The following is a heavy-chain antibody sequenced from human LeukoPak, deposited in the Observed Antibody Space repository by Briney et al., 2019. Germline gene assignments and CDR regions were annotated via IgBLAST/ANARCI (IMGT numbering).Heavy chain of an antibody. CDR1: GGSFSGYY. V-gene: IGHV4-34*01. CDR2: INHSGST. D-gene: IGHD3-9*01. Sequence: PSETLSLTCAVYGGSFSGYYWSWIRQPPGKGLEWIGEINHSGSTNYNPSLKSRVTISVDTSKNQFSLKLSSVTAADTAVYCCARGIMVFRVASYGMDVWGQGTTVTVSS. J-gene: IGHJ6*02. CDR3: ARGIMVFRVASYGMDV.